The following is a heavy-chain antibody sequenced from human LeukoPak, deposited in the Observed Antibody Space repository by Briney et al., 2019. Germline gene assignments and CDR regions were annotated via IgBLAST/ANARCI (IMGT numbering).Heavy chain of an antibody. Sequence: GGSLRLSCEASGLTFSSYDMHWVRQATGKGLGWVSAIGTAGDTYYPGSVKGRFTISRENAKNSLYLQMNSLRAGDTAVYYCARGEYDSSGYFHPYFDYWGQGTLVTVSS. CDR3: ARGEYDSSGYFHPYFDY. D-gene: IGHD3-22*01. V-gene: IGHV3-13*01. CDR1: GLTFSSYD. J-gene: IGHJ4*02. CDR2: IGTAGDT.